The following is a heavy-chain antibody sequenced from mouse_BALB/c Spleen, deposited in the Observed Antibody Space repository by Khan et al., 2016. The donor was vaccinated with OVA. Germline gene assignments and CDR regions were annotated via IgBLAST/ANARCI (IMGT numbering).Heavy chain of an antibody. D-gene: IGHD1-1*01. Sequence: EVKLQESGPGLVKPSQSLSLTCTVTGYSITSGYAWNWIRQFPGNKLEWMGYISYSGGTSYNPSLKSRISITRDTSKNQFFLQLNSVTTEDTATYYCARGNYYGYYFDYGGQGTTRTVSS. CDR3: ARGNYYGYYFDY. CDR2: ISYSGGT. V-gene: IGHV3-2*02. CDR1: GYSITSGYA. J-gene: IGHJ2*01.